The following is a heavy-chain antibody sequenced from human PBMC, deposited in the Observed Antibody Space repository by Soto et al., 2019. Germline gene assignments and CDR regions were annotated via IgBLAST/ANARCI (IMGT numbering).Heavy chain of an antibody. V-gene: IGHV1-18*01. CDR3: ARAPGWELLLYGDLQH. CDR2: ISAYNGNT. CDR1: GSTFTSYG. J-gene: IGHJ1*01. Sequence: QVQLVQSGAEVKKPGASVKVSCKASGSTFTSYGISWVRQAPGQGLEWMGWISAYNGNTNYAQKLQGRVTMTTDTSTSTGFMELRSLRSDDTAVHYCARAPGWELLLYGDLQHWGQGTLVTGSS. D-gene: IGHD1-26*01.